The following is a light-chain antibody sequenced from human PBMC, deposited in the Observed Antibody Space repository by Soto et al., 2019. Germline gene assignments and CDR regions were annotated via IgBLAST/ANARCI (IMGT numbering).Light chain of an antibody. CDR2: AAS. CDR3: QKYNSAPLT. V-gene: IGKV1-27*01. Sequence: DIQMTQSPSSLSASVGDRVTITCRTSQGITNFLAWYQQKPGKPPKLLTYAASTLQSGVPSRFSGSGSETDFTLTISSLQPEDVATYYCQKYNSAPLTFGGGTKVDIK. J-gene: IGKJ4*01. CDR1: QGITNF.